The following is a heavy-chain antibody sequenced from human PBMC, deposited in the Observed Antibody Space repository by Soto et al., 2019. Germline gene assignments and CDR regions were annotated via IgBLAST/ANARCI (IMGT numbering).Heavy chain of an antibody. CDR2: IYYSGST. CDR1: GGSISSGGYY. Sequence: SETLSLTCTVSGGSISSGGYYWSWIRQHPGKGLEWIGYIYYSGSTYYNPSLKSRVTISVDTSKNQFSLKLSSVTAADTAVYYCAREKRSKFGVVNPYPSFDYWGQGTLVTVSS. D-gene: IGHD3-3*01. V-gene: IGHV4-31*03. CDR3: AREKRSKFGVVNPYPSFDY. J-gene: IGHJ4*02.